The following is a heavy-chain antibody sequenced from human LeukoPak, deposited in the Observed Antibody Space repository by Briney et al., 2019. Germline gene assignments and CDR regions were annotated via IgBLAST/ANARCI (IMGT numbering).Heavy chain of an antibody. Sequence: GGSLRLSCAASGFTFGDYGMTWVRQAPGKGLEWVSVINWNGDNTAYAHSLEGRVTISRDNTQNSLYLQMNSLRAEATALYYCAEGGLCGPGYFDYWGQGTLVTVSS. J-gene: IGHJ4*01. V-gene: IGHV3-20*04. CDR1: GFTFGDYG. CDR3: AEGGLCGPGYFDY. CDR2: INWNGDNT. D-gene: IGHD3-16*01.